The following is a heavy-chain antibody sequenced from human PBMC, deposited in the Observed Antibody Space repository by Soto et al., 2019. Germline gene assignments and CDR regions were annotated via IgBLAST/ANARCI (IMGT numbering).Heavy chain of an antibody. CDR3: ARDLPPVDY. V-gene: IGHV1-18*01. CDR2: ISAYNGNT. CDR1: GYTFSSYF. J-gene: IGHJ4*02. Sequence: QVQLVQSGAEVKKPGASVKVSCKASGYTFSSYFISCVRQAPGQGLEWMGWISAYNGNTNYAQNLQGRVTMTTDTSTSTADMELRSLRSDDTAVYYCARDLPPVDYWGQGTLVTVSS.